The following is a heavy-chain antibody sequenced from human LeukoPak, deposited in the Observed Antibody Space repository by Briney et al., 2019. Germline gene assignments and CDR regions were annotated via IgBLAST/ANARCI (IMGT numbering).Heavy chain of an antibody. CDR3: AKATEGLSRPCDY. Sequence: PGGSLRLSCAASGFTFSSYWMSWVRQAPGKGLEWVANIKQDGSEKYYADSVKGRFIISRDNAKNTLYLQMNSLGAEDTAVYYCAKATEGLSRPCDYWGQGTLVTVSS. CDR2: IKQDGSEK. J-gene: IGHJ4*02. V-gene: IGHV3-7*03. D-gene: IGHD4/OR15-4a*01. CDR1: GFTFSSYW.